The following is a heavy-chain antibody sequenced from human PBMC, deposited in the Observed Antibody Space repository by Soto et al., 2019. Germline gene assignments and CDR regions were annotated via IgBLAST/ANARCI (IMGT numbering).Heavy chain of an antibody. CDR2: ISATGGST. CDR3: AKDRLAGNFDY. CDR1: GVTFNNYA. Sequence: GGSLRLSCAACGVTFNNYAMNWFRQAPGKGLEWVATISATGGSTYYADSVKGRFTISRDNSKNTLYLQMNGLRVEDTAVYYCAKDRLAGNFDYWGQGTLVTVSS. V-gene: IGHV3-23*01. J-gene: IGHJ4*02.